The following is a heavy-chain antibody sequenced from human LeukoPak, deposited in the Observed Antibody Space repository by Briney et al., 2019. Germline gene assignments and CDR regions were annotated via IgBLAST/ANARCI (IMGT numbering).Heavy chain of an antibody. D-gene: IGHD3-10*01. V-gene: IGHV3-33*01. CDR1: GFTFSSFA. CDR3: ARGMYGSGSYNLFDY. CDR2: IWYNGSNK. Sequence: GGSLILSCAASGFTFSSFAMHWVRQAPGKGLEWVADIWYNGSNKYYAESVKGRFTISRDNSKNTLYLQMNSLRAEDTAVYYCARGMYGSGSYNLFDYWGQGTLVTVSS. J-gene: IGHJ4*02.